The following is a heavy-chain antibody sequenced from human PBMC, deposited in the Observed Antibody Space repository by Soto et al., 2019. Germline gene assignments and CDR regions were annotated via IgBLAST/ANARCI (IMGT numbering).Heavy chain of an antibody. D-gene: IGHD3-22*01. CDR2: INDSGST. CDR3: ARGSHKLHSYDSSGFYHYVDY. V-gene: IGHV4-34*01. Sequence: KPSETLSLTCAVYGGFFSDYSWTWIRQPPGKGLEWIGEINDSGSTNYTPSLERRVTISRDTSKNRFSLKLSSVTAADTAVYYCARGSHKLHSYDSSGFYHYVDYWGQGSLVTVSS. CDR1: GGFFSDYS. J-gene: IGHJ4*02.